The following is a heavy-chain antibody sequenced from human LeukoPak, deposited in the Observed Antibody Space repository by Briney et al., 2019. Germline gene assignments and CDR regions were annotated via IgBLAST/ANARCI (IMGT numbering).Heavy chain of an antibody. D-gene: IGHD4-11*01. Sequence: GRSLRLSCAASGFTLDDYAMHWVRQAPGKGLEWVSGISWNSGSIHYADSVKGRFTISRDNAKNSLYLQMNSLRAEDMALYYCAKDSGNYAFDYWGQGTLVTVSS. V-gene: IGHV3-9*03. J-gene: IGHJ4*02. CDR1: GFTLDDYA. CDR3: AKDSGNYAFDY. CDR2: ISWNSGSI.